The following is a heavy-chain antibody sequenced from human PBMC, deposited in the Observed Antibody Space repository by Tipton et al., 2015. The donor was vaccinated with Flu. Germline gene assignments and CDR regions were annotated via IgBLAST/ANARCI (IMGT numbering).Heavy chain of an antibody. CDR1: GYSFNNYG. D-gene: IGHD4-17*01. CDR3: AIDPVGVYGDYGHYLDY. CDR2: VSPKKGFT. V-gene: IGHV1-18*01. J-gene: IGHJ4*02. Sequence: QVQLVQSGAEVKRPGASVKVSCKTSGYSFNNYGVSWLRQAPGQRLEWMGWVSPKKGFTNYALKFQGRVTLTTDTSTSTVYMELRSLTSDDTAMFYCAIDPVGVYGDYGHYLDYWGQGTLVTVSS.